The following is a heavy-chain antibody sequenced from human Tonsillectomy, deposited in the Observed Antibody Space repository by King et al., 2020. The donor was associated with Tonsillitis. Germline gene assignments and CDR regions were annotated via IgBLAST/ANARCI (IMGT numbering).Heavy chain of an antibody. CDR2: ISHDGNNN. J-gene: IGHJ4*02. D-gene: IGHD5-24*01. Sequence: VQLVESGGGVVRPGRSLGLSCEVSGLTFSSHAMHWVRQAPGRGLGWVAAISHDGNNNYNADSVKGRFTISRDNSKNTLYLQMNSLRAEDTAVYYCAKGTRELDYWGQGTLVTVSS. CDR3: AKGTRELDY. V-gene: IGHV3-30*18. CDR1: GLTFSSHA.